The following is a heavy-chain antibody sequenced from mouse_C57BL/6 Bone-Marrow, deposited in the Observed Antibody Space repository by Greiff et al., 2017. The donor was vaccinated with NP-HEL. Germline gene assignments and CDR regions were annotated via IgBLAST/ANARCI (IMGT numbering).Heavy chain of an antibody. Sequence: LVESGASVKISCKASGYAFSSSWMNWVKQRPGKGLEWIGRIYPGDGDTNYNGKFKGKATLTADKSSSTAYMQLSSLTSEDSAVYFCARRIYFYTAMDYWGQGTSVTVSS. CDR2: IYPGDGDT. CDR1: GYAFSSSW. V-gene: IGHV1-82*01. CDR3: ARRIYFYTAMDY. D-gene: IGHD1-1*01. J-gene: IGHJ4*01.